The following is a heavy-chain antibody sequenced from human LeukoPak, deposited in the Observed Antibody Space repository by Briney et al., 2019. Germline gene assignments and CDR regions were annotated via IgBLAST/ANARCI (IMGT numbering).Heavy chain of an antibody. D-gene: IGHD3-22*01. CDR3: AMIYYDSSGYTFDY. CDR1: GGTFSSYA. J-gene: IGHJ4*02. V-gene: IGHV1-69*06. Sequence: SVKVSCKASGGTFSSYAISWVRQAPGQGLEWMGGIIPIFGTANYAQKFQGRVTMTEDTSTDTAYMELSSLRSEDTAVYYCAMIYYDSSGYTFDYWGQGTLVTVSS. CDR2: IIPIFGTA.